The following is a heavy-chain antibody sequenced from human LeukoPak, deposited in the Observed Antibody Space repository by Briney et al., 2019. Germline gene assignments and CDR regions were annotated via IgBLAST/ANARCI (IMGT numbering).Heavy chain of an antibody. CDR2: IYSGGST. CDR1: GFTVSSNY. D-gene: IGHD7-27*01. Sequence: GGSLRLSCAASGFTVSSNYRSWVRQAPGKGLEWVSVIYSGGSTYYADSVEGRFTISRDNSKNTLYLQMNSLRAEDTAVYYCARSLPRSGDFDYWGQGTLVTVSS. V-gene: IGHV3-66*01. J-gene: IGHJ4*02. CDR3: ARSLPRSGDFDY.